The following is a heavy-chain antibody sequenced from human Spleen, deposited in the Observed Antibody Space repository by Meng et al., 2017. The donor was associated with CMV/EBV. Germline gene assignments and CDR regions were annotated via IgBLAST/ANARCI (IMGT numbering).Heavy chain of an antibody. CDR2: IIPIFGTA. J-gene: IGHJ5*02. Sequence: VQVGQSWAGVKKPGSSVKVSCKASGGTFSSYAISWVRQAPGQGLEWMGGIIPIFGTANYAQKFQGRVTITADESTSTAYMELSSLRSEDTAVYYCAISPMGVVPNWFDPWGQGTLVTVSS. D-gene: IGHD3-3*01. CDR1: GGTFSSYA. V-gene: IGHV1-69*12. CDR3: AISPMGVVPNWFDP.